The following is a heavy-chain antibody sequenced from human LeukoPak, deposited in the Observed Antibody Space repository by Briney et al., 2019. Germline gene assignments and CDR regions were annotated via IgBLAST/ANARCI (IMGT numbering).Heavy chain of an antibody. D-gene: IGHD2-15*01. J-gene: IGHJ5*02. V-gene: IGHV3-21*01. CDR2: ITTGSSYI. CDR3: ARGVGYCSGGRCFNWFDP. Sequence: GGSLRLSCAAAGFTFSSYNMNWVRQAPGQGLEWVSSITTGSSYIYYADSVKGRFTISRDNAKSSLYLQMNSLRAEDTAVYYCARGVGYCSGGRCFNWFDPWGQGTLVTVSS. CDR1: GFTFSSYN.